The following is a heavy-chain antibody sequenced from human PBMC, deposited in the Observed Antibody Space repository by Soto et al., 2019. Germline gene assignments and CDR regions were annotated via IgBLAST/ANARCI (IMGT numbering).Heavy chain of an antibody. J-gene: IGHJ5*02. CDR1: GDSVSSNSAA. Sequence: SQTLSLPCAISGDSVSSNSAAWNWIRQSPSRGLEWLGRTYYRSKWYNDYAVSVKSRITINPDTSKNQFSLQLNSVTPEDTAVYYCARAPTIFGVDNWFDPWGQGTLVTVSS. CDR3: ARAPTIFGVDNWFDP. V-gene: IGHV6-1*01. D-gene: IGHD3-3*01. CDR2: TYYRSKWYN.